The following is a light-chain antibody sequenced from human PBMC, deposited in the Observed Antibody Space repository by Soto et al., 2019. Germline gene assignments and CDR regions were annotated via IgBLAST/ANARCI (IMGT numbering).Light chain of an antibody. CDR1: QRISSY. CDR2: AAS. CDR3: QQSYSTPLT. Sequence: DIQMTQSPSSLSASVADRVTITCRASQRISSYLNWYQQKPGKAPKLLIFAASTLQSGVPSRFSGSGSGTDFTLTISSLQPEDFATYYCQQSYSTPLTFGGGTKVEIK. J-gene: IGKJ4*01. V-gene: IGKV1-39*01.